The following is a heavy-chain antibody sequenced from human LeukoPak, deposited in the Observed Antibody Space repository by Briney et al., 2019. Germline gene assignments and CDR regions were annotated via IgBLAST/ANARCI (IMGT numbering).Heavy chain of an antibody. CDR3: ARGPRSSGYYYDPSYYYYMDV. CDR1: GYTFTSYA. J-gene: IGHJ6*03. V-gene: IGHV1-3*03. CDR2: INAGNGNT. Sequence: ASVKVSCKASGYTFTSYAMHWVRQAPGQRLEWMGWINAGNGNTKYSQEFQGRVTITRDTSASTAYMELSSLRSEDMAVYYCARGPRSSGYYYDPSYYYYMDVWGKGTTVTVSS. D-gene: IGHD3-22*01.